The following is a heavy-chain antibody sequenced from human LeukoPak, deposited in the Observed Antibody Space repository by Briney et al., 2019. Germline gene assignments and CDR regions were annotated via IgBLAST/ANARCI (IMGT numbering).Heavy chain of an antibody. CDR1: GFTFSSYA. V-gene: IGHV3-30-3*01. CDR2: ISYDGSNK. Sequence: PGGSLRLSYAASGFTFSSYAMHWVRQAPGKGLEWVAVISYDGSNKYYADSVKGRFTISRDNSKNTLYLQMNSLRAEDTAVYYCARDRSQIYDFDYWGQGTLVTVSS. D-gene: IGHD5/OR15-5a*01. J-gene: IGHJ4*02. CDR3: ARDRSQIYDFDY.